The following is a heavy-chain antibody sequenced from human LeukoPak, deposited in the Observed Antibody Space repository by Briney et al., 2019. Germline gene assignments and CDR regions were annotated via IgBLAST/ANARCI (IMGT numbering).Heavy chain of an antibody. Sequence: GGSLRLSCAASGFTFSSYGMNWVRQAPGKGLKWVSYISSSSSTIYYADSVKGRLTISRDNAKNSLYLQMNSLRAEDTAVYYCGRSMDVWGQGTTVTVSS. J-gene: IGHJ6*02. CDR3: GRSMDV. CDR1: GFTFSSYG. CDR2: ISSSSSTI. V-gene: IGHV3-48*04.